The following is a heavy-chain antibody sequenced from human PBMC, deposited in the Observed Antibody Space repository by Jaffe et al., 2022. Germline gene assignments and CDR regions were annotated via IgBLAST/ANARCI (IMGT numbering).Heavy chain of an antibody. Sequence: QMQLVQSGPEVKKPGTSVKVSCKASGFTFTSSAVQWVRQARGQRLEWIGWIVVGSGNTNYAQKFQERVTITRDMSTSTAYMELSSLRSEDTAVYYCAATYDFWSGYYPNAFDIWGQGTMVTVSS. J-gene: IGHJ3*02. CDR1: GFTFTSSA. CDR3: AATYDFWSGYYPNAFDI. CDR2: IVVGSGNT. V-gene: IGHV1-58*01. D-gene: IGHD3-3*01.